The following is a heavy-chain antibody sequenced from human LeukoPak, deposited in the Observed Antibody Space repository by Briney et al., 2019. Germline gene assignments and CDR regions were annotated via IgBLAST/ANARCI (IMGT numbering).Heavy chain of an antibody. V-gene: IGHV3-23*01. D-gene: IGHD3-9*01. CDR3: AKGLINDWSALDY. CDR2: ISGSGGTT. Sequence: GGSLRLSCAAPGFTFSNYAMTWVRQAPGKGLDWVSAISGSGGTTYYADSVKGRFTLSRDNSKNTLHLQMNSLRAEDTALYYCAKGLINDWSALDYWGQGTLVTVSS. J-gene: IGHJ4*02. CDR1: GFTFSNYA.